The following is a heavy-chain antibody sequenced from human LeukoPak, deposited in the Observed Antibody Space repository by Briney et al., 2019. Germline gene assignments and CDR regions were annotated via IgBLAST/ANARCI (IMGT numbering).Heavy chain of an antibody. Sequence: PSETLSLTCSVSGGSMSSGGYYWSWIRQPPGKGLEWIGRIYTSGSTNYNPSLKSRVTMSVDTSKNQFSLKLSSVTAADTAVYYCARGGVVPPNWFDPWGQGTLVTVSS. V-gene: IGHV4-61*02. D-gene: IGHD2-2*01. J-gene: IGHJ5*02. CDR1: GGSMSSGGYY. CDR2: IYTSGST. CDR3: ARGGVVPPNWFDP.